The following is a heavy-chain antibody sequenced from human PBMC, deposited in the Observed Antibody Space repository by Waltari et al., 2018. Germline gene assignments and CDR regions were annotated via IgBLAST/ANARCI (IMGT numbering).Heavy chain of an antibody. Sequence: EVQLVESGGGLVKPGGSLRLSCAASGFTFSNAWMSWIRQAPGKGLEWVGRIKSKTDGGTTDYAAPVKGRFTISRDDSKNTLYLQMNSLRAEDTAVYYCARDRRQGDYYFDYWGQGTLVTVSS. CDR1: GFTFSNAW. J-gene: IGHJ4*02. D-gene: IGHD2-21*02. CDR3: ARDRRQGDYYFDY. V-gene: IGHV3-15*01. CDR2: IKSKTDGGTT.